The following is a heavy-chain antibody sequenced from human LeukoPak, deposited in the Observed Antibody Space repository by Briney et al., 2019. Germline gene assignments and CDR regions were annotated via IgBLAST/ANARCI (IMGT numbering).Heavy chain of an antibody. CDR1: GGTFSSYA. CDR3: AREKRIQLWLRGTGFFDY. CDR2: IIPILGIA. D-gene: IGHD5-18*01. Sequence: SVKVSCKASGGTFSSYAISWVRQAPGQGLEWMGRIIPILGIANYAQKFQGRVTITADKSTSTAYVELSSLRSEDTAVYYCAREKRIQLWLRGTGFFDYWGQGTLVTVSS. V-gene: IGHV1-69*04. J-gene: IGHJ4*02.